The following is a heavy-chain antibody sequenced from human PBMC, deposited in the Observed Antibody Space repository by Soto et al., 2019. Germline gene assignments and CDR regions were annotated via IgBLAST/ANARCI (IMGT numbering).Heavy chain of an antibody. Sequence: QVQLVESGGGVVQPGRSLRLSCAASGFTFSSCAMHWVRQAPGKGLEWVALISYDGSNKYYADSVKGRFTISRDNSKNPLYLQMTSLRAEDTAVYYCARDKRDLRFVEWSYYFDYWGQGTLVTVSS. J-gene: IGHJ4*02. D-gene: IGHD3-3*01. CDR1: GFTFSSCA. V-gene: IGHV3-30-3*01. CDR3: ARDKRDLRFVEWSYYFDY. CDR2: ISYDGSNK.